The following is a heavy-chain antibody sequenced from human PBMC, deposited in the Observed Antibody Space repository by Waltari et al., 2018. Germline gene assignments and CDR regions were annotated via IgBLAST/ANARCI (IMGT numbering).Heavy chain of an antibody. CDR1: GYSISSGSY. CDR3: ARRSSSWGRWSAFDI. D-gene: IGHD6-13*01. J-gene: IGHJ3*02. V-gene: IGHV4-38-2*01. CDR2: IYHSGST. Sequence: QVQLQESGPGLVKPSETLSLTCAVSGYSISSGSYWGWIRQPPGKGLEWIGSIYHSGSTYYNPSPKSRVTISVDTSKNQFSLKLSSVTAADTAVYYCARRSSSWGRWSAFDIWGQGTMVTVSS.